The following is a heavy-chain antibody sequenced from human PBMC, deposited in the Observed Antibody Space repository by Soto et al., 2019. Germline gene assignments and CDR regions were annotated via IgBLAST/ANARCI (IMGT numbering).Heavy chain of an antibody. J-gene: IGHJ4*02. V-gene: IGHV4-30-2*01. CDR1: GGSISSGGYS. Sequence: QLQLQESGSGLVKPSQTLSLTCTVSGGSISSGGYSWSWIRQPPGKGLEWIGYIYHSGSTYYNPSLKSRVTISVDRSKNQFSLKLSSVPAADTAVYYGARVGDYGRFVFDYWGQGTLVTVSS. CDR3: ARVGDYGRFVFDY. CDR2: IYHSGST. D-gene: IGHD4-17*01.